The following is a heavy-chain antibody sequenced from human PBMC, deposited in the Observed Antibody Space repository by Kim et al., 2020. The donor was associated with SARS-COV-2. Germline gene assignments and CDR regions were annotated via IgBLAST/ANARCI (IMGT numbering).Heavy chain of an antibody. CDR1: GYTFTSHD. CDR2: MNRNSGNT. D-gene: IGHD2-15*01. V-gene: IGHV1-8*01. Sequence: ASVKVSCKASGYTFTSHDINWVRQATGQGLEWMGWMNRNSGNTGYAQKFQGRVTMTRNTSISTAYMELSSLRSEDTAVYYCARRVGGCSGGTCYWVDYWGQGTLVTVSS. CDR3: ARRVGGCSGGTCYWVDY. J-gene: IGHJ4*02.